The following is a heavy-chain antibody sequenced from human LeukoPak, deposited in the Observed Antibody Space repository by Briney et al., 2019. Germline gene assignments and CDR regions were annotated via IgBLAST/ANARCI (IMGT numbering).Heavy chain of an antibody. Sequence: GGSLRLSCAASGFTVSSNYMSWVRQAPGKGLEWVSAISGSGGSTYYADSVKGRFTISRDNSKNTLYLQMNSLRAEDTAVYYCAKERIIVGAIDPFDYWGQGTLVTVSS. CDR1: GFTVSSNY. D-gene: IGHD1-26*01. CDR3: AKERIIVGAIDPFDY. V-gene: IGHV3-23*01. CDR2: ISGSGGST. J-gene: IGHJ4*02.